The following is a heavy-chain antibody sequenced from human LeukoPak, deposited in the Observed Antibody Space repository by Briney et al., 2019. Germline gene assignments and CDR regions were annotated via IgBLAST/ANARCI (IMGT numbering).Heavy chain of an antibody. V-gene: IGHV4-38-2*02. J-gene: IGHJ4*02. CDR2: IYHSGST. CDR1: GYSISSGYY. Sequence: PSETLSLTCTVSGYSISSGYYWGWIRQPPGKGLEWIGSIYHSGSTYYNPSLKSRVTISVDTSKNQFSLKLSSVTAADTAVYYCARDDERRCIDYWGQGTLVTVS. D-gene: IGHD2-8*01. CDR3: ARDDERRCIDY.